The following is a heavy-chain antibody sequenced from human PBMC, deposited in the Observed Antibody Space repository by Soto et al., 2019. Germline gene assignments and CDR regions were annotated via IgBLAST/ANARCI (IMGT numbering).Heavy chain of an antibody. V-gene: IGHV1-69*13. CDR3: ARDSDIVVVPAAMGNWFDP. CDR1: GGTFSSYA. CDR2: IIPIFGTA. J-gene: IGHJ5*02. D-gene: IGHD2-2*01. Sequence: RASVKVSCKASGGTFSSYAISWVRQAPGQGXEWMGGIIPIFGTANYAQKFQGRVTITADESTSTAYMELSSLRSEDTAVYYCARDSDIVVVPAAMGNWFDPWGQGTLVTVSS.